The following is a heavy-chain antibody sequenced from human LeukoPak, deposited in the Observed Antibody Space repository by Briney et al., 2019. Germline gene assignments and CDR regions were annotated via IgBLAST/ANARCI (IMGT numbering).Heavy chain of an antibody. D-gene: IGHD1-26*01. Sequence: ASVKVSCKASGGTFSSYAISWVRQAPGQGLEWMGRIIPIFGIANYAQNFQGRVTITADKSTSTAYMELSSLRSEDTAVYCCAREGSSGSYSTFDYWGQGTLVTVSS. CDR3: AREGSSGSYSTFDY. CDR2: IIPIFGIA. CDR1: GGTFSSYA. V-gene: IGHV1-69*04. J-gene: IGHJ4*02.